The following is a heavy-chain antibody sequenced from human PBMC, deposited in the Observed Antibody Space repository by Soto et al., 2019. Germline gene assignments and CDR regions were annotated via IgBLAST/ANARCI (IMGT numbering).Heavy chain of an antibody. V-gene: IGHV1-18*01. J-gene: IGHJ1*01. CDR3: ARDKGELAGLLAY. D-gene: IGHD6-19*01. CDR2: ISGYNGNI. CDR1: GYTFITYD. Sequence: GASVKVSCKASGYTFITYDISWVRQAPGQGLEWMGWISGYNGNINYAQKFQGRVTMTTDTSTSTAYMELRSLRSDDTAVYYCARDKGELAGLLAYWAQGTLVTGSS.